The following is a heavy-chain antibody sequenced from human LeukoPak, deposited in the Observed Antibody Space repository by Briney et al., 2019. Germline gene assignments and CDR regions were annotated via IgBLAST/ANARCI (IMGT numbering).Heavy chain of an antibody. CDR2: IWYDGSNK. J-gene: IGHJ6*02. Sequence: GRSLRLSCAASGFTFSSYGMHWVRQAPGKGLEWVAVIWYDGSNKYYADSVKGRFTISRDNSKNTLYLQMNSLRAEDTAVYYCARTGQGGSFQPYYYYGMDVWGQGTTVTVPS. D-gene: IGHD1-26*01. V-gene: IGHV3-33*01. CDR1: GFTFSSYG. CDR3: ARTGQGGSFQPYYYYGMDV.